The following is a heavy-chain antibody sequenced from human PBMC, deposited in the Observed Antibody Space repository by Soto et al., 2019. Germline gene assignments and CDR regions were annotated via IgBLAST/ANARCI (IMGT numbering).Heavy chain of an antibody. Sequence: ASVKVSCKASGFTFTSSAVQWVRQARGQRLEWIGWIVVGSGNTNYAQKFQERVTITRDMSTSTAYMELSSLRSEDTAVYYCAADQIVGATTFYYYMDVWGKGTTVTVSS. CDR3: AADQIVGATTFYYYMDV. D-gene: IGHD1-26*01. J-gene: IGHJ6*03. CDR1: GFTFTSSA. CDR2: IVVGSGNT. V-gene: IGHV1-58*01.